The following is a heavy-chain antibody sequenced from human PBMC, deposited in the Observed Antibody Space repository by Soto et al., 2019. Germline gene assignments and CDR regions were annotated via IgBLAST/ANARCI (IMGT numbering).Heavy chain of an antibody. CDR3: AADRYYYDSSGYTMDV. CDR1: GFTFTSSA. V-gene: IGHV1-58*01. Sequence: VASVKVSCKASGFTFTSSAVQWVRQARGQRLEWIGWIVVGSGNTNYAQKFQERVTITRDMSTSTAYMELSSLRSEDTAVYYCAADRYYYDSSGYTMDVWGQGTTVTVSS. J-gene: IGHJ6*02. D-gene: IGHD3-22*01. CDR2: IVVGSGNT.